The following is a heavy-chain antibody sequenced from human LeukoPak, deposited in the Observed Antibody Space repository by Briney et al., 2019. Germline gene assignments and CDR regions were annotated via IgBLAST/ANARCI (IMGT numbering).Heavy chain of an antibody. D-gene: IGHD5-18*01. CDR3: ARPGYTYGYTGEKYYYYYMDV. Sequence: PSETLSLTCAVYGGSFSGYSWTWTRQPPGKGLEWIGEINHSGSTNFNPSLKSRVTISVDTSKNQFSLKLRSVTAADTAVYYCARPGYTYGYTGEKYYYYYMDVWGRGTTVTVSS. CDR1: GGSFSGYS. J-gene: IGHJ6*03. CDR2: INHSGST. V-gene: IGHV4-34*01.